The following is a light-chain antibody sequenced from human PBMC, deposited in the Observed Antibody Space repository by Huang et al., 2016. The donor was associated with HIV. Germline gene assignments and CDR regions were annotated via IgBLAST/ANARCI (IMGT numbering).Light chain of an antibody. CDR2: GAS. CDR1: QSVSTNF. CDR3: QQYGSSPLT. Sequence: EIVLTQSPGTLSLSPGERATLSCRASQSVSTNFLAWYQQNPGQTPRLLIYGASSRATGIPDRFSGRGSGTDFTLTISRLEPEDFAVYYCQQYGSSPLTFGGGTKVEIK. J-gene: IGKJ4*01. V-gene: IGKV3-20*01.